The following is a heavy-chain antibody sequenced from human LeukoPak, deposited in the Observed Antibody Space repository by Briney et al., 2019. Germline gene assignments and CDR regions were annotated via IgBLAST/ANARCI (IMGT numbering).Heavy chain of an antibody. J-gene: IGHJ3*01. V-gene: IGHV4-39*07. D-gene: IGHD3-10*01. CDR2: IYYSGST. CDR1: GGSISSSSYY. Sequence: PSETLSLTCTVSGGSISSSSYYWGWIRQPPGKGLEWIGSIYYSGSTCYNPSLKSRVTISVDTSKNHFSLKLNSVTAADTAVYYCAKPSNYYGSATDAFDFWGQGTMVTVSS. CDR3: AKPSNYYGSATDAFDF.